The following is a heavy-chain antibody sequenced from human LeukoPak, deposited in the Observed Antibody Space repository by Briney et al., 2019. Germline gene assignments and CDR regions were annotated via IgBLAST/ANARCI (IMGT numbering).Heavy chain of an antibody. Sequence: PGGSLRLSCAASGFNFSSYWLHWVRQVPGKGLVWVSGINSHGSSTSYADSVKGRFTISRDNAKYTLHLQMNSLRAEDTAVYYCVRLTGAEFDYWGQGTLVTVSS. CDR2: INSHGSST. CDR3: VRLTGAEFDY. D-gene: IGHD7-27*01. CDR1: GFNFSSYW. V-gene: IGHV3-74*01. J-gene: IGHJ4*02.